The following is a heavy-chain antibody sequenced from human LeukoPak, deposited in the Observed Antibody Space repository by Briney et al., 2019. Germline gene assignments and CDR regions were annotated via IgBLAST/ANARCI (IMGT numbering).Heavy chain of an antibody. J-gene: IGHJ4*02. V-gene: IGHV3-21*01. Sequence: GGSLRLSCAASGFTFGTYSMNWVRQAPGKGLEWVSSISSSSSYIYYADPVKGRFTISRDNAKNSLYLQMNSLRAEDTAVYYCARGDSWGFFDYWGQGTLVTVSS. CDR3: ARGDSWGFFDY. CDR1: GFTFGTYS. CDR2: ISSSSSYI. D-gene: IGHD1-26*01.